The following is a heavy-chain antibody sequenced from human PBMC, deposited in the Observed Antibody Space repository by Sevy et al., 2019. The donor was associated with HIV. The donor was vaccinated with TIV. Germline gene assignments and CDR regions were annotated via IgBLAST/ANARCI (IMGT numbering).Heavy chain of an antibody. V-gene: IGHV4-38-2*02. D-gene: IGHD5-18*01. CDR1: GYSISSGYY. Sequence: SQTLSLTCTVSGYSISSGYYWGWIRQSPGKGLEWIGSFYLGGSTYYNPSLKSRVTISPDWSKNQFSLKLNSVTAADTAVYFCVRLVTAVVYYFDYWGQGTLVTVSS. CDR3: VRLVTAVVYYFDY. J-gene: IGHJ4*02. CDR2: FYLGGST.